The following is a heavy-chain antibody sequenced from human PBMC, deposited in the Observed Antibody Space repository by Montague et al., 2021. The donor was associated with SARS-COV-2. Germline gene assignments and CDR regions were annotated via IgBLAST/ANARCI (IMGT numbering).Heavy chain of an antibody. CDR3: ARARTSLIVVVNEFDY. D-gene: IGHD2-21*01. CDR1: GGSISSGSYY. CDR2: IYYSGSS. Sequence: TLSLTCTVSGGSISSGSYYWSWIRQHPGKGQEWIGYIYYSGSSYYNPSLKSRVTISVDTSKNQFSLRLSSVTAADTAVYYCARARTSLIVVVNEFDYWGQGTLVTVSS. J-gene: IGHJ4*02. V-gene: IGHV4-31*03.